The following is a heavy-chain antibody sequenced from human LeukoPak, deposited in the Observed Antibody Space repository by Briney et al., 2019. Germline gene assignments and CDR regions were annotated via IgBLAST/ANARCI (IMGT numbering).Heavy chain of an antibody. V-gene: IGHV3-21*01. CDR1: GFTFSSYS. CDR2: ISSSGSYI. D-gene: IGHD3-22*01. J-gene: IGHJ4*02. CDR3: ARGSGYYYEDY. Sequence: GGSLRLSCAASGFTFSSYSMNWVRQAPGKGLEWVSSISSSGSYIYYADSMKGRFTISRDNVKNSLYLQMNSLRAEDTAVCYCARGSGYYYEDYWGQGTLVTVSS.